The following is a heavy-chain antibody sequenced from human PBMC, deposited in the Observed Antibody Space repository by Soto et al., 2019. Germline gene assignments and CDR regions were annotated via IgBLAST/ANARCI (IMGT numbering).Heavy chain of an antibody. CDR3: ARGQRYCSGGSCYSGPGFFDY. Sequence: PSETLSLTCTVSGGSIRSGGYYWSWIRQHPGKGMEWIGYIYYSGSTYYNPSLKSRVTISVDTSKNQFSLKLSSVTAADTAVYYCARGQRYCSGGSCYSGPGFFDYWGQGTLVTVSS. V-gene: IGHV4-31*03. J-gene: IGHJ4*02. CDR2: IYYSGST. D-gene: IGHD2-15*01. CDR1: GGSIRSGGYY.